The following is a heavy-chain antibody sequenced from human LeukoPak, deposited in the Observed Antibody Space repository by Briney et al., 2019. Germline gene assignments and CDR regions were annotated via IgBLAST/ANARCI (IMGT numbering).Heavy chain of an antibody. CDR3: ARAGGIVVVPAEAEFDP. CDR1: GYTFTSYD. J-gene: IGHJ5*02. Sequence: ASVKVSCKASGYTFTSYDINWVRQATGQGLEWMGIINPSGGSTSYAQKFQGRVTMTRDMSTSTVYMELSSLRSEDTAVYYCARAGGIVVVPAEAEFDPWGQGTLVTVSS. D-gene: IGHD2-2*01. CDR2: INPSGGST. V-gene: IGHV1-46*01.